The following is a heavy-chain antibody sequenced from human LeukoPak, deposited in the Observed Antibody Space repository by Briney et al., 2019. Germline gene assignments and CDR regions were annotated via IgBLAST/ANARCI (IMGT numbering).Heavy chain of an antibody. D-gene: IGHD1-26*01. CDR2: IYTSGST. J-gene: IGHJ4*02. CDR1: GGSISSGSYY. CDR3: ARDDAKWELLDY. Sequence: SQTLSLTCTVSGGSISSGSYYWSWIRQPAGEGLEWIGRIYTSGSTNYNPSLKSRVTISVDTSNNQFSLKLSSVTAADTAVYYCARDDAKWELLDYWGQGTLVTVSS. V-gene: IGHV4-61*02.